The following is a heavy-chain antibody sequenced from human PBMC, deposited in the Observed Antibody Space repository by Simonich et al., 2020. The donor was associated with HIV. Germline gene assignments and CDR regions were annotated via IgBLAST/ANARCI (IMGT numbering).Heavy chain of an antibody. V-gene: IGHV4-34*01. CDR2: VNHSGSA. Sequence: QVQVKQWGAGLLKPSETLSLTCAVYGGSFSGYYWSWIRQPPGKGLEWIGEVNHSGSATYNASLKSRITISRDTSKNQFSLKLSSVTAADTAIYYCARVIFVTSAGFDYWGQGTLVTVSS. CDR3: ARVIFVTSAGFDY. CDR1: GGSFSGYY. D-gene: IGHD3-3*02. J-gene: IGHJ4*02.